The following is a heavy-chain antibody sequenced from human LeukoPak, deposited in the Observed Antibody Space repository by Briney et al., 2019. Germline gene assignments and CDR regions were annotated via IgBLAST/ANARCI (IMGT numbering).Heavy chain of an antibody. V-gene: IGHV3-30*04. J-gene: IGHJ5*02. CDR2: ISYDGSNK. Sequence: GGSLRLSCAASGFTFSSYAMHWVRQAPGKGLEWVAVISYDGSNKYYADSVKGRFTISRDNSKNTLYLQMNSLRAKDTAVYYCARDRESSSWYGWFDPWGQGTPVTVSS. CDR1: GFTFSSYA. CDR3: ARDRESSSWYGWFDP. D-gene: IGHD6-13*01.